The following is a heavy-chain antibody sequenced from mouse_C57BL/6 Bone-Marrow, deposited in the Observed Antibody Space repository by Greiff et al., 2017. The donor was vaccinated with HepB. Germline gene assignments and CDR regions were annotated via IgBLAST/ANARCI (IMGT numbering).Heavy chain of an antibody. CDR2: ITHSGET. V-gene: IGHV12-3*01. J-gene: IGHJ2*01. Sequence: VQLVESGPGLVKPSQSLFLTCSITGFPITSGYYWIWIRQSPGKPLEWMGYITHSGETFYNPSLQSPISITRETSKNQFFLQLNSVTTEDTAMYYCAGDLYGYQYFDYWGQGTTLTVSS. D-gene: IGHD2-2*01. CDR1: GFPITSGYY. CDR3: AGDLYGYQYFDY.